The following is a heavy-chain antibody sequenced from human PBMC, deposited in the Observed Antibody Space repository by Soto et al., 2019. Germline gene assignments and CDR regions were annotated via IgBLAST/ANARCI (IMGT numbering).Heavy chain of an antibody. V-gene: IGHV1-18*04. J-gene: IGHJ4*01. CDR3: ARHRFNYYDDTVYYYFDY. CDR2: ISGHNGNT. CDR1: GDSFTSDG. Sequence: SVRFLGRTSGDSFTSDGISWVRQAPGQGREWMGWISGHNGNTNHPQSLQGRVTMTTDTARHPAYMELRSLRSDDTAVYYCARHRFNYYDDTVYYYFDYWG. D-gene: IGHD3-22*01.